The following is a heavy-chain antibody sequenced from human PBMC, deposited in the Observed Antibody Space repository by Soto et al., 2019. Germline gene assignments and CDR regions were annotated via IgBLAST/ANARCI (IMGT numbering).Heavy chain of an antibody. V-gene: IGHV1-46*01. CDR1: GYTFTRYY. CDR3: ARDEAVVDVGHYYYCGTDV. CDR2: INPSGGST. Sequence: SVKVSCKASGYTFTRYYMHWVRQAPGQGLEWMGIINPSGGSTSYAQKFQGRVTMTRDTSTSTVYMELSSLRSEDTAVYYCARDEAVVDVGHYYYCGTDVCYQGTT. J-gene: IGHJ6*02. D-gene: IGHD6-19*01.